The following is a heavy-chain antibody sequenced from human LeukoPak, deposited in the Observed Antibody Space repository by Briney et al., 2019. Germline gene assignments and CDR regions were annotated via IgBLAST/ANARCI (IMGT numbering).Heavy chain of an antibody. Sequence: GSLSLSCAASLLTLSEYYMSAIRPAPGKGVAWVSYICISGSTIYYADSVKGRFTISRDNAKNSLYLQMNSLRAEDTAVYYCARELSLVCGGDCSGFDYWGQGTLVTVSS. D-gene: IGHD2-21*02. J-gene: IGHJ4*01. CDR1: LLTLSEYY. CDR2: ICISGSTI. V-gene: IGHV3-11*01. CDR3: ARELSLVCGGDCSGFDY.